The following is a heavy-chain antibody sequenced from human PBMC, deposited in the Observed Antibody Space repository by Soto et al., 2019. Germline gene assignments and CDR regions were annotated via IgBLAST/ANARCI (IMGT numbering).Heavy chain of an antibody. CDR3: AKDSGYSHSWSPGLDV. CDR2: LSGSGRST. J-gene: IGHJ6*02. D-gene: IGHD6-13*01. Sequence: EVQLLESGGGLVQPGGSLRLSCAASGFTFSSFAMTWVRQAPGKGLEWVSGLSGSGRSTYYADSVKGRFTISRDNSKNTRYLQMNSLRAEDTALYYCAKDSGYSHSWSPGLDVWGQGTTVTVSS. CDR1: GFTFSSFA. V-gene: IGHV3-23*01.